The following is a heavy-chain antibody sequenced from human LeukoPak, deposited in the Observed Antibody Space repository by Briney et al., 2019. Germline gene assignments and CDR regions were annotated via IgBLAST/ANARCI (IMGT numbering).Heavy chain of an antibody. CDR2: IWFDGSNK. Sequence: TLSLTCGVSGGSISNTNWWTWVRQAPGKGLEWVAVIWFDGSNKYYADSVKGRLTISRDNSKSTLYLQMNSLRAEDTAVYYCAKAVAATGHYYFGMDVWGQGTTVTVSS. J-gene: IGHJ6*02. D-gene: IGHD6-19*01. CDR3: AKAVAATGHYYFGMDV. V-gene: IGHV3-33*06. CDR1: GGSISNTN.